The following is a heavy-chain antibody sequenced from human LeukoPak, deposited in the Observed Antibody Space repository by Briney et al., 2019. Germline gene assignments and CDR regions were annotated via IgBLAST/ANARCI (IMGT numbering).Heavy chain of an antibody. J-gene: IGHJ4*02. CDR2: ISYDGSNK. Sequence: PGGSLRLSCAASGFTFSSCGMHWVRQAPGKGLEWVAVISYDGSNKYYADSVKGRFTISRDNSKNTLYLQMNSLRAEDTAVYYCAKDRGSYYGSGSYYNTFDYWGQGTLVTVSS. D-gene: IGHD3-10*01. CDR3: AKDRGSYYGSGSYYNTFDY. CDR1: GFTFSSCG. V-gene: IGHV3-30*18.